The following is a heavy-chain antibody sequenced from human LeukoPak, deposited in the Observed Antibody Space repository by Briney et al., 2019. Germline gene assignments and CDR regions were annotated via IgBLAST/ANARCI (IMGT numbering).Heavy chain of an antibody. D-gene: IGHD3-22*01. J-gene: IGHJ4*02. CDR2: IWYDGSNK. Sequence: GGSLRLSWVASGFTFSSYGMHWVRQAPGKGLEWVAVIWYDGSNKYYADSVKGRFTISRDNSKNTLYLQMNSLGAEDTAVYYCAKDLYYYYDSSGPFDYWGQGTLVTVSS. V-gene: IGHV3-33*06. CDR1: GFTFSSYG. CDR3: AKDLYYYYDSSGPFDY.